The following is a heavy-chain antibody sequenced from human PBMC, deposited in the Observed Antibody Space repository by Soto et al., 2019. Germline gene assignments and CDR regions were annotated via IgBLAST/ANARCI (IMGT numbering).Heavy chain of an antibody. V-gene: IGHV2-5*02. CDR2: IYWDDDN. D-gene: IGHD2-15*01. J-gene: IGHJ5*01. CDR1: GFSLSTHGVG. CDR3: AHAMLYCTGGSCSTWFDS. Sequence: QITLKESGPTLVKPTQTLTLTCTFSGFSLSTHGVGVGWVRQPAGKALEWLALIYWDDDNRYSASLNSRLTITKDTSKNQVVLTMTNMDPVDTATYYCAHAMLYCTGGSCSTWFDSWGQGTLVTVSS.